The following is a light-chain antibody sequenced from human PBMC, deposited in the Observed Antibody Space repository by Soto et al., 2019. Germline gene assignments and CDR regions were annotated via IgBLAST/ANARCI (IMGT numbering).Light chain of an antibody. Sequence: ENVLTQSPGTLSLSPGDRATLSCRASQSLSRTYIAWYQQQPGQAPRLLIYGASNRATGIPDRFSGSGSGTGFTLTISRLEPEYFAVYYCQQYGGSPPLTFGGGTKVEIK. J-gene: IGKJ4*01. CDR2: GAS. CDR1: QSLSRTY. CDR3: QQYGGSPPLT. V-gene: IGKV3-20*01.